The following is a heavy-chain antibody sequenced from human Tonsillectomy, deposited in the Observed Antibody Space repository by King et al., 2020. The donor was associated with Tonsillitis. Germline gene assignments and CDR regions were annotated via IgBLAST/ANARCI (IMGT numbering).Heavy chain of an antibody. V-gene: IGHV3-66*01. D-gene: IGHD2-15*01. J-gene: IGHJ6*02. CDR1: GFTVSINY. CDR2: IYSGGST. CDR3: ARGAPYSIYAMDV. Sequence: VQLVESGGGLFQPGGSLRLSCVVSGFTVSINYMSWVRQAPGKGLERVSVIYSGGSTYFADSVKGRFTISRDNSKNTLYLQMNSLRAEDTAVSYCARGAPYSIYAMDVWGQGTTVTVSS.